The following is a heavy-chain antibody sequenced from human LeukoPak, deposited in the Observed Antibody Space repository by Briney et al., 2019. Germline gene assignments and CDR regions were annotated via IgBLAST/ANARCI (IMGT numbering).Heavy chain of an antibody. J-gene: IGHJ6*03. CDR2: IYYSGST. D-gene: IGHD2-2*01. CDR1: GGSISSYY. Sequence: PSETLSLTCTVSGGSISSYYWSWIRQPPGKGLEWIGYIYYSGSTNYNPSLKSRVTISVDTSKNQFSLKLSSVTAADTAVYYCASHELPAAMKGYYYYYMDVWGKGTTVTIFS. V-gene: IGHV4-59*01. CDR3: ASHELPAAMKGYYYYYMDV.